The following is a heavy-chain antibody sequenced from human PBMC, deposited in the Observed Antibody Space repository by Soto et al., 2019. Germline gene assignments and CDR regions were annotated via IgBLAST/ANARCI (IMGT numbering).Heavy chain of an antibody. CDR2: IYYSGST. CDR3: ARVAAAGTMGHYYYYYGMDV. D-gene: IGHD6-13*01. J-gene: IGHJ6*02. Sequence: SETLSLTCTVSGGSISSYYWSWIRQPPGKGLEWIGYIYYSGSTNYNPSLKSRVTISVDTSKNQFSLKLSSVTAADTAVYYCARVAAAGTMGHYYYYYGMDVWGQGTTVTVSS. CDR1: GGSISSYY. V-gene: IGHV4-59*01.